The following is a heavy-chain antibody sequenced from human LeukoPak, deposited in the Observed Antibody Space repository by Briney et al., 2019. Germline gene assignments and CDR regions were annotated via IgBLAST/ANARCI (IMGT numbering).Heavy chain of an antibody. CDR3: ARDTYYYDSSGYWADY. CDR2: IYTSGST. CDR1: GGSISSYY. D-gene: IGHD3-22*01. Sequence: SETLSLTCTVSGGSISSYYWSWIRQPAGKGLEWIGRIYTSGSTNYNPSLKTRVTMSVDTSKNQFSLKLSSVTAADTAVYYCARDTYYYDSSGYWADYWGQGTLVTVSS. V-gene: IGHV4-4*07. J-gene: IGHJ4*02.